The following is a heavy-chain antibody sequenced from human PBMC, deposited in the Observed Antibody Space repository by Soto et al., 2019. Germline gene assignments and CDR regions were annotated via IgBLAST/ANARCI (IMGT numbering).Heavy chain of an antibody. CDR1: GFTFSSYS. CDR2: ISSSSSTI. D-gene: IGHD2-2*02. CDR3: ARDKDSVHQLLYYGMDV. V-gene: IGHV3-48*02. Sequence: GGSLRLSCAASGFTFSSYSMNWVRQAPGKGLEWVSYISSSSSTIYYADSVKGRFTISRDNAKNSLYLQMNSLRDEDTAVYYCARDKDSVHQLLYYGMDVWGQGTTVTVSS. J-gene: IGHJ6*02.